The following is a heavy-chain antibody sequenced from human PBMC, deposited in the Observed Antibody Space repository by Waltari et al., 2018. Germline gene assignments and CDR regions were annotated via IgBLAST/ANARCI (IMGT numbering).Heavy chain of an antibody. V-gene: IGHV3-21*01. J-gene: IGHJ5*02. Sequence: EVQLVESGGGLVKPGGSLRLSCAASGFTFSSYSMNWVRQAPGKGLEWVSSISSSSSYIYYADSVKGRFTISRDNAKNSLYLQMNSLRAEDTAVYYCARDKEVVAAKGSRGWNWFDPWGQGTLVTVSS. CDR2: ISSSSSYI. D-gene: IGHD2-15*01. CDR1: GFTFSSYS. CDR3: ARDKEVVAAKGSRGWNWFDP.